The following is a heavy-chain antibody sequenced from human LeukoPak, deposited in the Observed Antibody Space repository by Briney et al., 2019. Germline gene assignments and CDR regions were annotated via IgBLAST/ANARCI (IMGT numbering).Heavy chain of an antibody. CDR2: INHSGST. CDR1: GGSFSGYY. V-gene: IGHV4-34*01. J-gene: IGHJ5*02. CDR3: ARSAKRITMVRGVSTRNWFDP. D-gene: IGHD3-10*01. Sequence: SETLSLTCAVYGGSFSGYYWSWLRQPPGKGLEWIGEINHSGSTNYNPSLKSRVTISVDTSKNQFSLKLSSVNAADTAVYYCARSAKRITMVRGVSTRNWFDPWGQGTLVTVSS.